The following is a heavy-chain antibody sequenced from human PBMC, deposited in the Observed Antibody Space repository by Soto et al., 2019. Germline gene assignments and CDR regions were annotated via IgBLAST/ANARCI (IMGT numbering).Heavy chain of an antibody. D-gene: IGHD3-9*01. V-gene: IGHV5-51*01. CDR3: ARHPDILTGYYTYGMDV. CDR1: GYSFTSYW. J-gene: IGHJ6*02. CDR2: IYPGDSDT. Sequence: PGESLKISCKGSGYSFTSYWIGWVRQMPGKGLEWMGIIYPGDSDTRYSPSFQGQVTISADKSISTAYLQWSSLKASDTAMYYCARHPDILTGYYTYGMDVWGQGTTVTVSS.